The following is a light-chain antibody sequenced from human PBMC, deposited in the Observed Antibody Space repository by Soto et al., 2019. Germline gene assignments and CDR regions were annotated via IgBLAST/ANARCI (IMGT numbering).Light chain of an antibody. CDR3: QQRSNWPLAT. Sequence: EIVLTQSPATLSLSPGKRATLSCRASQSVRSYLAWYQQKPGQAPRLLIYDASNRATGIPARFSGSGSGTDFTLTISSLEPEDFAVYYCQQRSNWPLATFGQGTRLEIK. CDR2: DAS. V-gene: IGKV3-11*01. CDR1: QSVRSY. J-gene: IGKJ5*01.